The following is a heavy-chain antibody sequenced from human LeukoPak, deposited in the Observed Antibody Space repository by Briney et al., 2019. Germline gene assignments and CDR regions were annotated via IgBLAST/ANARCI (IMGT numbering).Heavy chain of an antibody. CDR2: ISGSGGST. Sequence: PGGSLRLSCAASGFTFSSYAMSWVRQAPGKGLEWVSAISGSGGSTYYADSVKGRFTISRDNSKNTLYLQMNSLRAEDTAVYYCAKDLGSSCLRGCYYGMDVWGQGTTVTVSS. CDR3: AKDLGSSCLRGCYYGMDV. D-gene: IGHD6-13*01. J-gene: IGHJ6*02. V-gene: IGHV3-23*01. CDR1: GFTFSSYA.